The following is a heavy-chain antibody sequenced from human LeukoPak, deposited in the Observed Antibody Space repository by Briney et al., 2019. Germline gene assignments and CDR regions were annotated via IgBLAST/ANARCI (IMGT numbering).Heavy chain of an antibody. CDR3: VTDQTGRHPYFFDY. J-gene: IGHJ4*02. CDR2: IKEDGSEI. CDR1: GFNFSTYW. V-gene: IGHV3-7*01. D-gene: IGHD3-10*01. Sequence: GGSLRLSCAASGFNFSTYWMTWVRQVPGQGLEWVANIKEDGSEIYYVDAVKGRFSISRDNAKTSLYLQMNNLSVADTAVYYCVTDQTGRHPYFFDYWGEGTLVTVSS.